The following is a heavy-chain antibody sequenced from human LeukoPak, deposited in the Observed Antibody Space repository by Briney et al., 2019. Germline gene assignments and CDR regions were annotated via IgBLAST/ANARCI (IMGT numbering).Heavy chain of an antibody. CDR2: IWYDGSNK. V-gene: IGHV3-33*01. Sequence: GGSLRLSCAASGFTFSGYGMHWVRQAPGKGLEWVAVIWYDGSNKYYADSVKGRFTISRDNSENTLYLQMNSLRAEDTAVYYCARGRGGSYGGNSGHFDYWGQATLVTVSS. D-gene: IGHD4-23*01. CDR3: ARGRGGSYGGNSGHFDY. CDR1: GFTFSGYG. J-gene: IGHJ4*02.